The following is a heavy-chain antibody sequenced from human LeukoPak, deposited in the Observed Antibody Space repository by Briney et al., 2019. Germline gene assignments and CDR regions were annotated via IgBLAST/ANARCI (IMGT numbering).Heavy chain of an antibody. D-gene: IGHD3-22*01. CDR1: GFTFSNYW. Sequence: PGGSLRLSCAASGFTFSNYWMNWVRQAPGKGLECVAHIKQDGSDKYYVDSVKGRFTISRDNSKSSLYLQMNSLRAEDTAVYYCAKSSRYAITMIVVVHDASDIWGQGTMVTVSS. CDR3: AKSSRYAITMIVVVHDASDI. J-gene: IGHJ3*02. V-gene: IGHV3-7*01. CDR2: IKQDGSDK.